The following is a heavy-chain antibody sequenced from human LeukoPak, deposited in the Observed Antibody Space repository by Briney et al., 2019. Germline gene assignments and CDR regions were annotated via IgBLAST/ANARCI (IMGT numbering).Heavy chain of an antibody. D-gene: IGHD1-14*01. CDR2: IYNDGST. CDR3: AREGTSTHRMDV. Sequence: SETLSLTCTVSGGSISNFFWAWIRQPPGKGLEWIGYIYNDGSTKYNPSLKSRVTISINVSKNQSSLKLNSVTDADTALYYCAREGTSTHRMDVWGQGTTVTVS. CDR1: GGSISNFF. V-gene: IGHV4-59*01. J-gene: IGHJ6*02.